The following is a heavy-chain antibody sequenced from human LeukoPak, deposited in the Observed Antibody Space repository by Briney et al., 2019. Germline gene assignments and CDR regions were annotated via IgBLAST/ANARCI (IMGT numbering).Heavy chain of an antibody. Sequence: SETLSLTCTVSGGSISNYYWSWIRQPAGKGLEWIGRISTSGSTNYNPSLRSRVTMSVDTSKNQFSLRLTSLTAADTAVYYCASDTRYSSSWYFYGSWGQGTLVTVSS. CDR3: ASDTRYSSSWYFYGS. D-gene: IGHD6-13*01. V-gene: IGHV4-4*07. J-gene: IGHJ4*02. CDR2: ISTSGST. CDR1: GGSISNYY.